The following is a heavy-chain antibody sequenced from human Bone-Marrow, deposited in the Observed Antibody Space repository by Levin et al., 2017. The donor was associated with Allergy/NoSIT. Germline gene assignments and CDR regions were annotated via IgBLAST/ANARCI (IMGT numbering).Heavy chain of an antibody. Sequence: GESLKISCAASGFTVSSNYMSWVRQAPGKGLEWVSVIYSGGSTYYADSVKGRFTISRDNSKNTLYLQMNSLRAEDTAVYYCARDGPYFGQYVFYGMDVWGQGTTVTVSS. D-gene: IGHD3-9*01. J-gene: IGHJ6*02. CDR1: GFTVSSNY. V-gene: IGHV3-66*01. CDR3: ARDGPYFGQYVFYGMDV. CDR2: IYSGGST.